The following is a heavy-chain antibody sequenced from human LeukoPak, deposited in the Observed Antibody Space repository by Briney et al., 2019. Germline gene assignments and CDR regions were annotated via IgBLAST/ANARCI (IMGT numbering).Heavy chain of an antibody. V-gene: IGHV4-38-2*02. D-gene: IGHD6-19*01. Sequence: SETLSLTCTVSGYSINSGYYWGWIRQPPGKGLEWIGSIYHSGNTYYNPSLKSRVTISVDTSKNQFSLKLSSVTAADTAVYYCARNIAVAGRGDYMDVWGKGTTVTISS. CDR2: IYHSGNT. CDR3: ARNIAVAGRGDYMDV. J-gene: IGHJ6*03. CDR1: GYSINSGYY.